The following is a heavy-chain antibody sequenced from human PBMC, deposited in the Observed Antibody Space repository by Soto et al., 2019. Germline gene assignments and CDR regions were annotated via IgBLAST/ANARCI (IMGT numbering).Heavy chain of an antibody. J-gene: IGHJ6*02. CDR1: GFTFSIYA. CDR3: AREYIAVAGIVCYGMDV. V-gene: IGHV3-30-3*01. CDR2: ISYDGSNK. D-gene: IGHD6-19*01. Sequence: QTGGSLRLSCAASGFTFSIYAMHWVRQAPGKVLEWVAVISYDGSNKYYADSVKGRFTISRDNSKNTLYLQMNCLRAEDTAVYYCAREYIAVAGIVCYGMDVWGQVTTITV.